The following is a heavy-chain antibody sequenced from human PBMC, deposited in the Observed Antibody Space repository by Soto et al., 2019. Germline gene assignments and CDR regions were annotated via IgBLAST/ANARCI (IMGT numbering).Heavy chain of an antibody. CDR2: VDPNGGGS. J-gene: IGHJ4*02. CDR1: GYIFTSYY. Sequence: ASVKVSCKASGYIFTSYYIHWVRQAPGQGLEWMGWVDPNGGGSNSAQKFQGSVTMTWDTSITTAYLDLTRLTTNDTATYFCATWVDYGDFEGFDFWGQGTLVTVSS. CDR3: ATWVDYGDFEGFDF. V-gene: IGHV1-2*04. D-gene: IGHD4-17*01.